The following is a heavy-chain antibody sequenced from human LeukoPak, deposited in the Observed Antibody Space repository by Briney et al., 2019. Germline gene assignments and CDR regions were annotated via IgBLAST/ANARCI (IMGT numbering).Heavy chain of an antibody. CDR2: INHSGGT. D-gene: IGHD6-13*01. CDR3: ARGVSSSWWLVGFDY. CDR1: GGSFSGYY. V-gene: IGHV4-34*01. Sequence: SETLSLTCAVYGGSFSGYYWSWIRQPPGKGLEWIGEINHSGGTNYNPSLKSRVTISVDTSKNQFSLKLSSVTAADTAVYYSARGVSSSWWLVGFDYWGQGTLVTVSS. J-gene: IGHJ4*02.